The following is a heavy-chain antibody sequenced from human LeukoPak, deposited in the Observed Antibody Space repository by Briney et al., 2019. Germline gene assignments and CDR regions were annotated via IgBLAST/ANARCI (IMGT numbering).Heavy chain of an antibody. CDR1: GFTFSSYA. J-gene: IGHJ4*02. D-gene: IGHD4-17*01. Sequence: GGSLRLSCAVSGFTFSSYAMSWVRQAPGKGLEWVSAISGSGGSTYYADSVKGRFTISRDNSKNTLYLQMNSLRAEDTAVYYCAKGGVDGDYGNYFDYWGQGTLVTVSS. CDR3: AKGGVDGDYGNYFDY. V-gene: IGHV3-23*01. CDR2: ISGSGGST.